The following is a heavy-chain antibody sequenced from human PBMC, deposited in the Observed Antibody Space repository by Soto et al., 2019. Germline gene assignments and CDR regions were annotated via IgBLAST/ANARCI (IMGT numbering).Heavy chain of an antibody. CDR3: ARDLNDYYDSSGYVDY. CDR2: INPSGGST. J-gene: IGHJ4*02. Sequence: ASVKVSCKASGYTFTSYYMHWVRQAPGQGLEWMGIINPSGGSTSYAQKFQGRVTMTRDTSTSTVYMELSSLRSEDTAVYYCARDLNDYYDSSGYVDYWGQGTLVTVSS. D-gene: IGHD3-22*01. V-gene: IGHV1-46*01. CDR1: GYTFTSYY.